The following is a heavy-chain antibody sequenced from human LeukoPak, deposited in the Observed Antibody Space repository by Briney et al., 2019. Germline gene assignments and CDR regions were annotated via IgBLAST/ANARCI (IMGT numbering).Heavy chain of an antibody. CDR3: AKGGRGSWAGNTGD. J-gene: IGHJ4*02. D-gene: IGHD3-10*01. V-gene: IGHV3-23*01. CDR1: GLDFSSHG. CDR2: INFNGGRT. Sequence: PGGSLRLSCAASGLDFSSHGMNWVRQAPGKGLEWVSTINFNGGRTYYADSVKGRFSVSRDNSKNTLYLQMNSLRVEDTAVYYCAKGGRGSWAGNTGDWGQGTLVSVSS.